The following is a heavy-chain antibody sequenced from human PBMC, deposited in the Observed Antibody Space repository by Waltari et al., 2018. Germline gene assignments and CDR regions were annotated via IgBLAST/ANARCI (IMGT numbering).Heavy chain of an antibody. CDR1: GFTFSSYA. CDR3: ARGEFDWLSS. Sequence: VQLLESGGGLVQPGGSLRLSCAASGFTFSSYAMSWVRQAPGKGLEWIGYIYYSGSTNYNPSLKSRVTISVDTSKNQFSLKLSSVTAADTAVYYCARGEFDWLSSWGQGTLVTVSS. V-gene: IGHV4-59*01. D-gene: IGHD3-9*01. CDR2: IYYSGST. J-gene: IGHJ5*02.